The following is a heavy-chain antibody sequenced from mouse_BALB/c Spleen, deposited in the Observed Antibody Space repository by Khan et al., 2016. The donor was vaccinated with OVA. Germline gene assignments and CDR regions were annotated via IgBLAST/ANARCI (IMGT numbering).Heavy chain of an antibody. CDR3: HSSHSFFDS. V-gene: IGHV1S53*02. Sequence: QVQLQQSDAELVKPGASVKISCKASGYTFTDHAIHWVKQKPEQGLEWIGYISPGDGYIKYNEKFRGKATLTADKSSSTAYIQFNSLTYEDNAVSFCHSSHSFFDSWGHGTTLTVSS. CDR1: GYTFTDHA. CDR2: ISPGDGYI. J-gene: IGHJ2*01.